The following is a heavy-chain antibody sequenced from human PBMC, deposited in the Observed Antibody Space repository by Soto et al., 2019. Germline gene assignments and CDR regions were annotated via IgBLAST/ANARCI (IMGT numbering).Heavy chain of an antibody. J-gene: IGHJ6*02. CDR3: VSVEGTPTVTGDYYYYAADA. V-gene: IGHV4-59*12. CDR1: GGTITYYY. CDR2: IFDGGSA. Sequence: PSETLSLTCTVSGGTITYYYWSWIRQAPGKGLEWLGYIFDGGSANYNPSLKSRVSFSLDKSQNQLSLKLTSVTGADTAIYYCVSVEGTPTVTGDYYYYAADASGHGTAVPVS. D-gene: IGHD4-17*01.